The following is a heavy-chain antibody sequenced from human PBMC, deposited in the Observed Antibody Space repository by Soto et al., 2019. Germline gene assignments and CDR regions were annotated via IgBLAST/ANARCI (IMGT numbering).Heavy chain of an antibody. J-gene: IGHJ2*01. V-gene: IGHV4-59*01. CDR1: GGSIYNYF. D-gene: IGHD3-22*01. Sequence: QVQLQESGPGLVKPSETLSLTCTVSGGSIYNYFWSWIRQPPGKGLEWIGYMYYGGSTDYNVSLESRVTMSLDMSKNQFSLKLNSVTAADTATYYCASRTAVVNHWYFDVWGRGTLVTVSS. CDR2: MYYGGST. CDR3: ASRTAVVNHWYFDV.